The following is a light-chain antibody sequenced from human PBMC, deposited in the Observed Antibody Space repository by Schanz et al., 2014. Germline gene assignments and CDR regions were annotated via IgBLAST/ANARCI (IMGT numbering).Light chain of an antibody. CDR2: DAS. CDR1: QSISSN. J-gene: IGKJ2*01. CDR3: QQYNTYSYT. V-gene: IGKV1-5*01. Sequence: IQMTQSPSTLSASVGDRVTITCRARQSISSNLAWYQQKPGKAPKLLIYDASSLERGVPSRIRGSGSGTEFTLTVTSLQPDDFATYYCQQYNTYSYTFGQGTKLEI.